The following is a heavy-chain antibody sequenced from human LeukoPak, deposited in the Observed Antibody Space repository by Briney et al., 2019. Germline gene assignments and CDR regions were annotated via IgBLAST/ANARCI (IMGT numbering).Heavy chain of an antibody. Sequence: GGSLRLSCAASGFTFDDYAMHWVRQAPGKGLEWVSGISWNSGSIGYADSVKGRFTISRDNAKNSLYLQMNSLRAEDTAVCYCARHSARDYGVNGGYWGQGTLVTVSS. D-gene: IGHD4-17*01. CDR3: ARHSARDYGVNGGY. V-gene: IGHV3-9*01. CDR2: ISWNSGSI. CDR1: GFTFDDYA. J-gene: IGHJ4*02.